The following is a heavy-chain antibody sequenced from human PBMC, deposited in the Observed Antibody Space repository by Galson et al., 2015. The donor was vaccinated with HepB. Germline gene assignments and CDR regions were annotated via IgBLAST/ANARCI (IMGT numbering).Heavy chain of an antibody. D-gene: IGHD2-2*01. CDR2: IKQDGSEK. CDR1: GFTFSSYW. V-gene: IGHV3-7*03. J-gene: IGHJ2*01. Sequence: SLRLSCAASGFTFSSYWMSWVRQAPGKGLEWVANIKQDGSEKYYVDSVKGRFTISRDNAKNSLYLQMNSLRAEDTAVYYCARDRRSQYQLLRYWYFDLWGRGTLVTVSS. CDR3: ARDRRSQYQLLRYWYFDL.